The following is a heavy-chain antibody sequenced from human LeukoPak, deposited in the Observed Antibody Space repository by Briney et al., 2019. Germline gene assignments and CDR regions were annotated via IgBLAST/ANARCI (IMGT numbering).Heavy chain of an antibody. D-gene: IGHD5-18*01. CDR2: IYSGGST. CDR1: RFTVSSNY. CDR3: AYDTAMHYGMDV. J-gene: IGHJ6*02. V-gene: IGHV3-66*01. Sequence: GGSLRLSRVASRFTVSSNYMSGVRQAPGKGLEGVSLIYSGGSTYYADSVKCRFTISRDNSKNTLYPQVNSLRAEDTAVYHCAYDTAMHYGMDVWGQETTVTVS.